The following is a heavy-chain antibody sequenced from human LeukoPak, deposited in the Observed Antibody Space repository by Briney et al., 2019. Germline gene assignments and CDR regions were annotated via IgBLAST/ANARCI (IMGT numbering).Heavy chain of an antibody. CDR1: EFDFSSHA. Sequence: GGSLRLSCAASEFDFSSHAMTWVRQAPGKGLEWVSAISISGSKTYYADSVKGRFTISRDNSKNTLYLQMNGLRAEDTAVYYCANEIRPNDYWGQGTQVTVSS. V-gene: IGHV3-23*01. CDR3: ANEIRPNDY. CDR2: ISISGSKT. D-gene: IGHD4-17*01. J-gene: IGHJ4*02.